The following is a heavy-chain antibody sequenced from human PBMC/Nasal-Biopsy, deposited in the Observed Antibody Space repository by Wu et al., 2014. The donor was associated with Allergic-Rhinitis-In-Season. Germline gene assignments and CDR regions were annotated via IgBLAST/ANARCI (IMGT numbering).Heavy chain of an antibody. Sequence: LVKPTQTLTLTCTFSGFPLDSSEEGLGWIRQLPGKAPEWLATIYWDDDKRYSPSLKSRVTVTKDTSKNHVVLTMTDMSPADTATYFCAHLKMVTTFAFDYWGQGALVTVSS. V-gene: IGHV2-5*02. D-gene: IGHD2-21*02. CDR3: AHLKMVTTFAFDY. J-gene: IGHJ4*02. CDR1: GFPLDSSEEG. CDR2: IYWDDDK.